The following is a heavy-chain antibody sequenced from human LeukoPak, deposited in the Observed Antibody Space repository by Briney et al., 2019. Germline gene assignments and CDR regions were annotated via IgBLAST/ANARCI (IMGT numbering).Heavy chain of an antibody. D-gene: IGHD3-22*01. J-gene: IGHJ4*02. CDR2: INHSGST. Sequence: KPSETLSLTCTVSGGSISSYYWSWIRQPPGKGLEWIGEINHSGSTNYNPSLKSRVTISVDTSKNQFSLKLSSVTAADTAVYYCARAAPLTYYYDSSGYYYPFDYWGQGTLVTVSS. V-gene: IGHV4-34*01. CDR1: GGSISSYY. CDR3: ARAAPLTYYYDSSGYYYPFDY.